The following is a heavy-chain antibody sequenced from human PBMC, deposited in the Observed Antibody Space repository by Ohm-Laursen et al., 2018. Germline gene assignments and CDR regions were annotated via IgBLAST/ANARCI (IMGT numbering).Heavy chain of an antibody. CDR1: GDSVSSNSAA. CDR2: TYFRSKWYN. CDR3: AREGPDDYYYYGMDV. Sequence: QPLSLTFAISGDSVSSNSAAWNWIRPSPSRGLEWLGMTYFRSKWYNDYAVSVKSRITINPDTSKNQFSLQLNSVTPEDTAVYYCAREGPDDYYYYGMDVWGQGTTVTVSS. J-gene: IGHJ6*02. V-gene: IGHV6-1*01.